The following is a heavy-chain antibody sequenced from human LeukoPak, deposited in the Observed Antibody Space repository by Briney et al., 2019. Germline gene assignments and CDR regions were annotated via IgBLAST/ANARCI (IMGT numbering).Heavy chain of an antibody. Sequence: GGSLRLSCAASGFTVSSNYMSWVRQAPGKGLEWVSSIYSGGSTYYADSVKGRFTISRDISKNMLYLQMNSLRAEDTAVYYCARAYYYDSRGAFDIWGQGTMVTVSS. V-gene: IGHV3-66*02. CDR2: IYSGGST. J-gene: IGHJ3*02. CDR1: GFTVSSNY. D-gene: IGHD3-22*01. CDR3: ARAYYYDSRGAFDI.